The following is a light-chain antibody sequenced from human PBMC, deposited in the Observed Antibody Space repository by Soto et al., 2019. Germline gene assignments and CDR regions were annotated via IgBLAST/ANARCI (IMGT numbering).Light chain of an antibody. CDR1: QSVLSSSNNQNS. Sequence: DIVMTQSPDSLAVSLGERATINCKSSQSVLSSSNNQNSLAWYQQKPGQPPKLLIYWASSRESGVPDRFSGSGSGTDFTLTISSLQAEDAAVYYCQQHYSTPLTFGGGTKVEIK. J-gene: IGKJ4*01. V-gene: IGKV4-1*01. CDR3: QQHYSTPLT. CDR2: WAS.